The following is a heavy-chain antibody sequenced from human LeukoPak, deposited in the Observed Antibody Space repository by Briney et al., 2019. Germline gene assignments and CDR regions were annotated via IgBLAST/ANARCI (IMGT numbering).Heavy chain of an antibody. V-gene: IGHV3-30*04. J-gene: IGHJ5*02. D-gene: IGHD3-22*01. CDR2: ISFDGSNK. CDR3: AKAFDGSSGYNWYGP. Sequence: PGRSLRLSCAASGFTFSTYAMHWVRQAPGKGLGWEAVISFDGSNKYYADSVKGPFTISRDNSKNTLYLQMNSLRDEDTAVYYCAKAFDGSSGYNWYGPWGQGALVTVSS. CDR1: GFTFSTYA.